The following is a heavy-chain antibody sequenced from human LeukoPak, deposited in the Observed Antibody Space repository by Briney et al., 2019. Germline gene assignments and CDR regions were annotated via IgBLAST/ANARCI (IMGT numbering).Heavy chain of an antibody. CDR2: INPNSGGT. CDR1: GYTFTGYY. Sequence: GASVKVSCKASGYTFTGYYMHWVRQAPGQGLEWMGWINPNSGGTNYAQKFQGRVTMTRDTSISTAYMELSRLRSDDTAVYYCARDRGSSSWYSSADPIDYWGQGTLVTVSS. J-gene: IGHJ4*02. V-gene: IGHV1-2*02. D-gene: IGHD6-13*01. CDR3: ARDRGSSSWYSSADPIDY.